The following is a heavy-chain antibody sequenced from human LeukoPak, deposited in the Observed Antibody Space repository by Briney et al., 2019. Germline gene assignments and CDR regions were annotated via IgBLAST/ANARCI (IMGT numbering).Heavy chain of an antibody. D-gene: IGHD2-8*02. CDR1: GFTFSTFA. V-gene: IGHV3-23*01. Sequence: GGSLRLSCAASGFTFSTFAMIWVRQPPGRGLEWVSSIFPSGGEIHYADSVRGRFTISRDNSKSTLSLQMNSLRAEDTAIYYCATYGQVLLPFESWGQGTLATVSS. CDR3: ATYGQVLLPFES. J-gene: IGHJ4*02. CDR2: IFPSGGEI.